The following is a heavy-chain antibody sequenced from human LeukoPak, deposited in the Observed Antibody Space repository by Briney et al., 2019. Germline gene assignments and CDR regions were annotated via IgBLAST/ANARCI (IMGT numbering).Heavy chain of an antibody. Sequence: GGSLRLSCAASGFTFSSYAISWVCQTPGRGLEWVSGTSGSGGTIYYADAVKGRFTISRDNSKNTLYLQMNSLRAEDTAIYYCAKNYDSSGYYPQDYWGQGTLVTVSS. V-gene: IGHV3-23*01. J-gene: IGHJ4*02. CDR2: TSGSGGTI. CDR1: GFTFSSYA. CDR3: AKNYDSSGYYPQDY. D-gene: IGHD3-22*01.